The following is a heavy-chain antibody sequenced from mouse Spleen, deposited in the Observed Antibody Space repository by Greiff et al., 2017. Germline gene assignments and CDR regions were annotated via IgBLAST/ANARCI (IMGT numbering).Heavy chain of an antibody. CDR2: INPYNGGT. Sequence: EVQLQQSGPVLVKPGASVKMSCKASGYTFTDYYMNWVKQSHGKSLEWIGVINPYNGGTSYNQKFKGKATLTVDKSSSTAYMELNSLTSEDSAVYYCARYETTVGDYFDVWGTGTTVTVSS. CDR3: ARYETTVGDYFDV. V-gene: IGHV1-19*01. J-gene: IGHJ1*03. CDR1: GYTFTDYY. D-gene: IGHD1-1*01.